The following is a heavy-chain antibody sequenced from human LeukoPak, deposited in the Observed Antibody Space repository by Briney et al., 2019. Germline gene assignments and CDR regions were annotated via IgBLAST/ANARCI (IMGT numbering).Heavy chain of an antibody. V-gene: IGHV3-33*01. CDR2: IWYDGSNK. D-gene: IGHD5-18*01. CDR3: ARDGAIQLWLRFFDY. CDR1: GFTFSSYG. Sequence: GGSLRLSCAASGFTFSSYGMHWVRQAPGKGLERVAVIWYDGSNKYYADSVKGRFTISRDNSKNTLYLQMNSLRAEDTAVYYCARDGAIQLWLRFFDYWGQGTLVTVSS. J-gene: IGHJ4*02.